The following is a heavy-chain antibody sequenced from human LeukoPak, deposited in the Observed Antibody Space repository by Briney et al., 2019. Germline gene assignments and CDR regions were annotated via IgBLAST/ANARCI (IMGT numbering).Heavy chain of an antibody. CDR3: TADATSNWNYGDY. CDR1: GFSFSDAW. V-gene: IGHV3-15*01. J-gene: IGHJ4*02. D-gene: IGHD1-7*01. Sequence: GGSLRLSCAASGFSFSDAWMSWVRQAPGKGLEWVGRIKSKTDYETTDYAAPVIGRFTISRDDSKNTVFLQMSGLKTEDTAVYYCTADATSNWNYGDYWVQGVLVTVSS. CDR2: IKSKTDYETT.